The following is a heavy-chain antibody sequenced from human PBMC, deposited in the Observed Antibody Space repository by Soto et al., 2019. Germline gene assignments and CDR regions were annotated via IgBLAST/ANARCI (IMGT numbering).Heavy chain of an antibody. CDR1: GFTFSSYS. J-gene: IGHJ5*02. CDR3: ARQVAFWLDP. Sequence: PGGSLRLSCAASGFTFSSYSINWVRQAPGKGLEWVSYISSSGDTIYYADSVKGRFTISRDNAQNSLYLQMNTLRAEDTAVYYCARQVAFWLDPWGQGTLVTVSS. D-gene: IGHD3-3*02. V-gene: IGHV3-48*04. CDR2: ISSSGDTI.